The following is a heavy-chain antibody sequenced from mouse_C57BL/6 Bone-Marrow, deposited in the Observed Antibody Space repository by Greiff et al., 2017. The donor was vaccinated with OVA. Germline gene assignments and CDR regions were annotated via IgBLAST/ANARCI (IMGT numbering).Heavy chain of an antibody. CDR1: GFNIKDDY. CDR3: TSYGKFDY. V-gene: IGHV14-4*01. D-gene: IGHD2-1*01. CDR2: IDPENGDT. Sequence: EVHLVESGAELVRPGASVKLSCTASGFNIKDDYMHWVKQRPEQGLEWIGWIDPENGDTEYASKFQGKATITADTSSNTAYLQLSSLTTEDTAVYYCTSYGKFDYWGQGTTLTVSS. J-gene: IGHJ2*01.